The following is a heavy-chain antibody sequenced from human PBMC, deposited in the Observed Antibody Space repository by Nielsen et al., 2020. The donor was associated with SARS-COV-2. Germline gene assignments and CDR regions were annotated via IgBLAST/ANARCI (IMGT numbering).Heavy chain of an antibody. J-gene: IGHJ4*01. V-gene: IGHV1-69*04. D-gene: IGHD2-15*01. CDR1: GGTFSSYG. CDR2: IIPILGIA. Sequence: SVKVSCKASGGTFSSYGISWVRQAPGQGLEWMGRIIPILGIADDAQKFQGRVTITADESTSTASMELSSLRSDDTAVYYCARGGDYSKRGDYWGQGTLLTVTS. CDR3: ARGGDYSKRGDY.